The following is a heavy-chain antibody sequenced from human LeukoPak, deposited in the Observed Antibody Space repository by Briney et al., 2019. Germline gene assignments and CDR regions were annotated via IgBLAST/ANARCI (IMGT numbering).Heavy chain of an antibody. CDR3: AKDWRSGLYYYYGMDV. J-gene: IGHJ6*02. CDR1: GFTFDDYA. D-gene: IGHD3-3*01. V-gene: IGHV3-9*01. Sequence: GRSLRLSCAASGFTFDDYAMHWVRQAPGEGLEWVSGISWNSGSIGYADSVKGRFTISRDNAKNSLYLQMNSLRAEDTALYYCAKDWRSGLYYYYGMDVWGQGTTVTVSS. CDR2: ISWNSGSI.